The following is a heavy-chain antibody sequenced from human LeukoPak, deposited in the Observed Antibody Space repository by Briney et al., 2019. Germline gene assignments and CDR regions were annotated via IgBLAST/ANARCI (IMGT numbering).Heavy chain of an antibody. CDR3: ARQSDYGDYSSGYYYYGMDV. CDR2: IYYSGST. J-gene: IGHJ6*02. CDR1: GGSISSSSYY. D-gene: IGHD4-17*01. Sequence: PSETLSLTCTVSGGSISSSSYYWGWIRQPPGKGLEWIGSIYYSGSTYYNPSLKSRVTISVDTSKNQFSLKLSSVTAADTAVYYCARQSDYGDYSSGYYYYGMDVWGQGTTVTASS. V-gene: IGHV4-39*01.